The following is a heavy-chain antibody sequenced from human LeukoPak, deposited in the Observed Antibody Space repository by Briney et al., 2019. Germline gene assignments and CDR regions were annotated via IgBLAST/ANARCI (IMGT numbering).Heavy chain of an antibody. CDR3: AGSLWSDYYTYKFDS. CDR1: GGTFSNYA. D-gene: IGHD3-3*01. J-gene: IGHJ4*02. Sequence: ASVKVSCKASGGTFSNYAINWVRQAPGQGLEWVGGIIPIFAKPSYAQKFQGRVTITTDKSTSTAYIQLSSLRSEDTAVYYCAGSLWSDYYTYKFDSWGQGTLITVSS. V-gene: IGHV1-69*05. CDR2: IIPIFAKP.